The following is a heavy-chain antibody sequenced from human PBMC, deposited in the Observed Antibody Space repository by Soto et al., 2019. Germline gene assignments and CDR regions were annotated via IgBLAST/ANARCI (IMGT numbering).Heavy chain of an antibody. Sequence: ASVKVSCKASGYTFTSYYMHWVQQAPGQGLEWMGIINPSGGGTSYAQKFQGRVTMTRDTSTSTVYMELSSLRSEDTAVYYCARDRGSGYYSGAFDIWGQGTMVTVSS. CDR1: GYTFTSYY. V-gene: IGHV1-46*03. CDR3: ARDRGSGYYSGAFDI. CDR2: INPSGGGT. D-gene: IGHD3-22*01. J-gene: IGHJ3*02.